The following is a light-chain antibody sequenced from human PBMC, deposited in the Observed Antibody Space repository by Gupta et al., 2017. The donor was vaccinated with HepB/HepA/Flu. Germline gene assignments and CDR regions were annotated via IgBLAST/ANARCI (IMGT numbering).Light chain of an antibody. Sequence: QSVSTQPPSASGTPGQGVTISCSGSSCNTGSNTVHWSQQLQGTAPKLLMYSVSQRPSGVPDRFSGSKSATSASLASSGLKSEDEAEYYCAAWDDSLNGYVFGTGTKVTVL. CDR1: SCNTGSNT. CDR2: SVS. J-gene: IGLJ1*01. CDR3: AAWDDSLNGYV. V-gene: IGLV1-44*01.